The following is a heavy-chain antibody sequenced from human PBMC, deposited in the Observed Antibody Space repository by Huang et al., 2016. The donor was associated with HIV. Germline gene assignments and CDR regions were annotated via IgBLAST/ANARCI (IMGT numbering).Heavy chain of an antibody. J-gene: IGHJ2*01. V-gene: IGHV4-34*01. CDR2: INDNGYT. D-gene: IGHD6-13*01. CDR3: ARASWYEPRSWYFGL. CDR1: GWSVSGHY. Sequence: QVQLQQWGAGLLKPSETLSLTCAFYGWSVSGHYWSWIRHPPGQGLEWIAEINDNGYTNDNPSLKSRVTITVHTSRNQFSLKLNSVTAADAAVYYCARASWYEPRSWYFGLWGRGTLVTVSS.